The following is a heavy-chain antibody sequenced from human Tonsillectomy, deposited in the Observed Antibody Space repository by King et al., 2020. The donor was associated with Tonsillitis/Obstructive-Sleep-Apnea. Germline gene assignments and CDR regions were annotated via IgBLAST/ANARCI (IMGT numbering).Heavy chain of an antibody. D-gene: IGHD6-6*01. Sequence: TLKESGPTLVKPPQTLTLTCTFSGFSLSTSGVGVGWIRQPPGKALEWLALIYWDDDKRYSPSLKSSLTITKDTSKNQVVLTMTNMDPVDTATYYCAHMSSSSQRLHYFDYWGQGTLVTVSS. V-gene: IGHV2-5*02. CDR3: AHMSSSSQRLHYFDY. CDR2: IYWDDDK. J-gene: IGHJ4*02. CDR1: GFSLSTSGVG.